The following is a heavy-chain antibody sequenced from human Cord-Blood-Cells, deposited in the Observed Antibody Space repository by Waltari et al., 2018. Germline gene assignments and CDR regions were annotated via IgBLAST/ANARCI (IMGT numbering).Heavy chain of an antibody. CDR1: GFTFSSYW. CDR3: ARQTLPAVAALYYYYYMDV. J-gene: IGHJ6*03. Sequence: EVQLVESGGGLVQPGGSLRLSCAASGFTFSSYWMSWVRQAPGKGLEWVANIKQDGSGKYYVDSVKGRFTISRDNAKNSLYLQMNSLRAEDTAVYYCARQTLPAVAALYYYYYMDVWGKGTTVTVSS. V-gene: IGHV3-7*01. CDR2: IKQDGSGK. D-gene: IGHD6-19*01.